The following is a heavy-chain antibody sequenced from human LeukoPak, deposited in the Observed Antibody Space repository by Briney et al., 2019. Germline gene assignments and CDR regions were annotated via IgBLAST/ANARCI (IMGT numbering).Heavy chain of an antibody. V-gene: IGHV4-34*01. Sequence: PSETLSLTCAVYGGSFSGYYWSWIRQPPGKGLEWIGEINHSGSTNYNPSLKSRVAISVDTSKNQFSLKLSSVTAADTAVYYCARVAARPVGWFDPWGQGTLVTVSS. CDR3: ARVAARPVGWFDP. CDR1: GGSFSGYY. J-gene: IGHJ5*02. D-gene: IGHD6-6*01. CDR2: INHSGST.